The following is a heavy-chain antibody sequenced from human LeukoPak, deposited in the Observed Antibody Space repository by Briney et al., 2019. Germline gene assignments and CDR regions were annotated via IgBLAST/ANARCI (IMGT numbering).Heavy chain of an antibody. CDR1: GGSISTYY. J-gene: IGHJ5*02. CDR3: ARRNYDFWSGPNWFDP. Sequence: PSETLSLTCTVSGGSISTYYWTWIRQPPGKGLEWIGYIYYSGSTYYNPSLKSRVTISVDTSKNQFSLKLSSVTAADTAVYYCARRNYDFWSGPNWFDPWGQGTLVTVSS. CDR2: IYYSGST. D-gene: IGHD3-3*01. V-gene: IGHV4-59*04.